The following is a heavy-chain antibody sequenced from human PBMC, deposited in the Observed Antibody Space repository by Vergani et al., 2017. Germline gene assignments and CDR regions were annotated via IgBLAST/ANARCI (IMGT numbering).Heavy chain of an antibody. Sequence: QVQLVQSGAEVKKPGASVKVSCKASGYTFTSYGISWVRQAPGQGLEWMGWISAYNGNTNYAQKLQGKVTMTTDTSTSTAYMELGSLRSDDTAVYYCARYGYGDPEAERWFDPWGQGTLVTVSS. D-gene: IGHD4-17*01. CDR2: ISAYNGNT. J-gene: IGHJ5*02. CDR3: ARYGYGDPEAERWFDP. CDR1: GYTFTSYG. V-gene: IGHV1-18*01.